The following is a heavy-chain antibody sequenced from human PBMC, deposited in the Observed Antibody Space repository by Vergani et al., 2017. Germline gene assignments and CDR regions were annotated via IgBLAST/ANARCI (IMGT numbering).Heavy chain of an antibody. CDR2: IYTRGST. D-gene: IGHD5-12*01. V-gene: IGHV4-61*02. Sequence: QVQLQESGPGLVKPSQTLSLTCTVSGGSISSGSYYWSWLRQPAGKGLEWIGRIYTRGSTNYNPSLKSRVTISVDTSKNQFSLKLSSATAADTAVYYCASRRGWLHYGMDVWGQGTTVTVSS. CDR1: GGSISSGSYY. CDR3: ASRRGWLHYGMDV. J-gene: IGHJ6*02.